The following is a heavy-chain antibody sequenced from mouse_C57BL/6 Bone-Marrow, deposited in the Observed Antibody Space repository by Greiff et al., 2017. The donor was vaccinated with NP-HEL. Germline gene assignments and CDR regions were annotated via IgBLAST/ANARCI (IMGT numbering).Heavy chain of an antibody. J-gene: IGHJ3*01. Sequence: EVKLQESGAELVRPGASVKLSCTASGFNIKDYYMHWVKQRPEQGLEWIGRIDPEDGDTEYAPKFQGKATMTADTSSNTAYLQLSSLTSEDTAVYYCLFYYGRAWFAYWGQGTLVTVSA. CDR3: LFYYGRAWFAY. V-gene: IGHV14-1*01. D-gene: IGHD1-1*01. CDR1: GFNIKDYY. CDR2: IDPEDGDT.